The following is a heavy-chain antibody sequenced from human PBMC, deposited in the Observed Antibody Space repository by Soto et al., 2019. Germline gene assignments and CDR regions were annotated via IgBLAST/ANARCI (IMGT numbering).Heavy chain of an antibody. CDR2: ISSSSSTI. J-gene: IGHJ1*01. CDR1: GFTFSSYS. CDR3: ARDTLEDSSSWRRVGPYGRRTVKFKFEYFQH. V-gene: IGHV3-48*02. Sequence: GGSLRLSCAASGFTFSSYSMNWVRQAPGKGLEWVSYISSSSSTIYYADSVKGRFTISRDNAKNSLYLQMNSLRDEDTAVYYCARDTLEDSSSWRRVGPYGRRTVKFKFEYFQHWGQGTLVTVSS. D-gene: IGHD6-13*01.